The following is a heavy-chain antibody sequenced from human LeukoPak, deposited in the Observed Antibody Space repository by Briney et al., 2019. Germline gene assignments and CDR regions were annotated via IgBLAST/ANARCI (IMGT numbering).Heavy chain of an antibody. CDR2: IYYSGST. Sequence: PSETLSLTCTVSGGXISSYYCSWIRQPPGKGLEWIGYIYYSGSTNYNPSLKSRVTISVDTSKNQFSLKLSSVTAADTAVYYCARDRGYYDSSGYYGNWFDPWGQGTLVTVSS. D-gene: IGHD3-22*01. CDR3: ARDRGYYDSSGYYGNWFDP. J-gene: IGHJ5*02. V-gene: IGHV4-59*01. CDR1: GGXISSYY.